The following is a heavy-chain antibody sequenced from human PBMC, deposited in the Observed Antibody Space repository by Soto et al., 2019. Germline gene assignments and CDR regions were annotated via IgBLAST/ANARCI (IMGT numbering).Heavy chain of an antibody. Sequence: PGGSLRLSCAASGFTFDDYGMHWVRQAPGKGLEWVSGISWNSGRIGYADSVKGRFTISRDNAKNSLYLQMNSLKTEDTALYYCATWRSEFDDWGQGTRVTVSS. CDR1: GFTFDDYG. D-gene: IGHD3-3*01. CDR2: ISWNSGRI. J-gene: IGHJ4*02. V-gene: IGHV3-9*01. CDR3: ATWRSEFDD.